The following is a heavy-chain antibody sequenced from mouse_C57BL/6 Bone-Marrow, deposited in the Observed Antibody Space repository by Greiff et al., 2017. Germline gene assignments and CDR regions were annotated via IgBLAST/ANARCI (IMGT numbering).Heavy chain of an antibody. CDR2: INPGSGGT. Sequence: VQLQQPGAELVRPGASVKVSCKASGYAFTNYLIEWVKQRPGRGLEWIGVINPGSGGTNYNEKFKGKATLTVDKSSSTAYMQLSSLTSEDSAVYYCARGGHSSCFGGRGTTLTVSS. CDR3: ARGGHSSCF. CDR1: GYAFTNYL. D-gene: IGHD3-1*01. V-gene: IGHV1-54*01. J-gene: IGHJ2*01.